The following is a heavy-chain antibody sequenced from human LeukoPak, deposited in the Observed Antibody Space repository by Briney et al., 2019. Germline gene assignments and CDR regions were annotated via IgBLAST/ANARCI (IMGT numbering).Heavy chain of an antibody. J-gene: IGHJ4*02. CDR2: ISYDGSNK. Sequence: GRSLRLSCAASGFTFSSYGMHWVRQAPGKGLEWVAVISYDGSNKYYADSVKGRFTISRDNSKNTLYLQMNGLRAEDTAVYYCARGGSAGVDFDYWGQGTLVTVSS. CDR1: GFTFSSYG. CDR3: ARGGSAGVDFDY. D-gene: IGHD7-27*01. V-gene: IGHV3-30*03.